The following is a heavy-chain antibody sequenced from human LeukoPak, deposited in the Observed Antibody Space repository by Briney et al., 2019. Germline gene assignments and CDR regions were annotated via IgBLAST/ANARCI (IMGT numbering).Heavy chain of an antibody. CDR3: ARQSYSYYGSGSYDNWFDP. J-gene: IGHJ5*02. CDR2: IYPGGSDT. V-gene: IGHV5-51*01. D-gene: IGHD3-10*01. Sequence: GESLKISCKGSGYSFTSYWIGWVRQMPGKGLEWMGIIYPGGSDTRYSPSFQGQVTISADKSISTAYLQWSSLKASDTAMYYCARQSYSYYGSGSYDNWFDPWGQGTLVTVSS. CDR1: GYSFTSYW.